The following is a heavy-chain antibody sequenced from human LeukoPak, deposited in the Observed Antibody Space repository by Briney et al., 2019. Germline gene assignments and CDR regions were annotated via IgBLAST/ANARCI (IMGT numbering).Heavy chain of an antibody. CDR1: GGTFSSYA. V-gene: IGHV1-69*06. CDR2: IIPIFGTA. D-gene: IGHD6-13*01. Sequence: SVKVSCKASGGTFSSYAISWVRQAPGQGLEWMGGIIPIFGTANYAQKFQGRVTITADKSTSTAYMELRSLRSDDTAVYYCARDLAAAGVFDYWGQGTLVTVSS. J-gene: IGHJ4*02. CDR3: ARDLAAAGVFDY.